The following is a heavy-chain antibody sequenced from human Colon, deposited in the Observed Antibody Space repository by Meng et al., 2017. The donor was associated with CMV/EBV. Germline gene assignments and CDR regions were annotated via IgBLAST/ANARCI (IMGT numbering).Heavy chain of an antibody. CDR2: INPNSGGT. V-gene: IGHV1-2*02. CDR3: AREMATITRNHYYYYGMDV. Sequence: ASVKVSCKASGYTFTDHYIHWVRQAPGQGLEWMGWINPNSGGTNYAQKFQGRVTMTRDTSINTAYMELSRLRSDDTAVYYCAREMATITRNHYYYYGMDVWGQGTTVTV. CDR1: GYTFTDHY. D-gene: IGHD5-24*01. J-gene: IGHJ6*02.